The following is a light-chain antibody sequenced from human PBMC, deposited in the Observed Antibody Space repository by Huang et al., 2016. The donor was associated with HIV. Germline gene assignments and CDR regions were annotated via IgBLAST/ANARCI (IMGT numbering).Light chain of an antibody. CDR3: QQANSFPSI. Sequence: DIQMTQSPSSVSASVGDRVTITCRASQGFSSWLAWYQQKPGKAPKLLIYAASSLQSGVPSRCSGSGSGTDFTLTISSLQPEDFATYYCQQANSFPSIFGGGTKVEIK. V-gene: IGKV1-12*02. J-gene: IGKJ4*01. CDR2: AAS. CDR1: QGFSSW.